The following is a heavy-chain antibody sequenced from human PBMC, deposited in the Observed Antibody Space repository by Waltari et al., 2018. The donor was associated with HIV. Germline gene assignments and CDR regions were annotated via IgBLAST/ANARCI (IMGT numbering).Heavy chain of an antibody. D-gene: IGHD1-26*01. CDR3: AKDQGGATYIFDY. CDR1: GFTFSRYG. CDR2: ILYDGSNK. V-gene: IGHV3-30*18. Sequence: QVQLVESGGGVVQPGRSLRLSCAASGFTFSRYGMPWVPPAPGKGLEWVSVILYDGSNKYYADSVKGRFTISRDNSKNTLYLQMNSLRAEDTAVYYCAKDQGGATYIFDYWGQGTLVTVSS. J-gene: IGHJ4*02.